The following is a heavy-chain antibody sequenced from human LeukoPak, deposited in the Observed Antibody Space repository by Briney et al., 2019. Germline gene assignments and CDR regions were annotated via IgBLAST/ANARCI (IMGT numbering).Heavy chain of an antibody. J-gene: IGHJ4*02. Sequence: GGSLRLSCAASGFTFSTYAMSWVRQAPGKGLEWVSVITGSGDLSAYADSVKGRFTISRDNSKNTLYVQMNSLRAEDTAIYYCAKAGPNTGSYRNPFDYWGQGTLVTVSS. CDR2: ITGSGDLS. D-gene: IGHD1-26*01. CDR3: AKAGPNTGSYRNPFDY. V-gene: IGHV3-23*01. CDR1: GFTFSTYA.